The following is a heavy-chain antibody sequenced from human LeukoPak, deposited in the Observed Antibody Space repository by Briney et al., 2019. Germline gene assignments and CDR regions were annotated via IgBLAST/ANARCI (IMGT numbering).Heavy chain of an antibody. Sequence: GGSLRLSCAASGFMFSSYGMSWVRQAPGKGLEWVSLISASGTTTHYAESLKGRFTISRDNSRNMVYLQMNSLRADDTALYYCAEDLYSRGGVHWGQGTLVTVSS. V-gene: IGHV3-23*01. CDR3: AEDLYSRGGVH. J-gene: IGHJ4*02. CDR1: GFMFSSYG. CDR2: ISASGTTT. D-gene: IGHD2-15*01.